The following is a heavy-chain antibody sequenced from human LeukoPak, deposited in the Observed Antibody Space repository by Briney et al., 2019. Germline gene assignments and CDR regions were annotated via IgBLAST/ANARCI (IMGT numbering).Heavy chain of an antibody. V-gene: IGHV4-39*01. CDR2: MYYSGTT. CDR1: GFTFSSYSMN. CDR3: ARHLSCTGGSCSPRNFDY. J-gene: IGHJ4*02. D-gene: IGHD2-8*02. Sequence: GSLRLSCAASGFTFSSYSMNWVRQPPGKGLEWIGSMYYSGTTYYNPSLKSRVTISVDTPKNQFSLKLSSVTAADTAVYYCARHLSCTGGSCSPRNFDYWGQGTLVTVSS.